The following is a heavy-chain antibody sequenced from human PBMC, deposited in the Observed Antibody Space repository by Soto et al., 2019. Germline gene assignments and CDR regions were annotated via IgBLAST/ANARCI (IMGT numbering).Heavy chain of an antibody. Sequence: EVQLLEFGGGLVQPGGSLRLSCAPSGFTFSSYAMSWVRQAPGKGLEWVSAISGSGTNTFYSDSVKGRFTISRDNSRNTLWLQMHSLRVEDTATYYCAKELGAGGGSCFDSWGQGTLVTVSS. D-gene: IGHD2-15*01. CDR2: ISGSGTNT. CDR3: AKELGAGGGSCFDS. V-gene: IGHV3-23*01. CDR1: GFTFSSYA. J-gene: IGHJ5*01.